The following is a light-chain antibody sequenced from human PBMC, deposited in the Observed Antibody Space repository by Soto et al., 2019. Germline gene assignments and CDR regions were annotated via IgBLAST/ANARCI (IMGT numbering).Light chain of an antibody. CDR2: GAS. CDR1: QSVTNTL. CDR3: QQYALSPRT. J-gene: IGKJ4*01. Sequence: EIVLTQSPGTLSLSPGERATLSCRASQSVTNTLLAWYQQKSGQAPRLLIYGASSRATGIPDRFSGSGSGTDFTLTISRLEPEDFAVYYCQQYALSPRTFCGGTKVEIK. V-gene: IGKV3-20*01.